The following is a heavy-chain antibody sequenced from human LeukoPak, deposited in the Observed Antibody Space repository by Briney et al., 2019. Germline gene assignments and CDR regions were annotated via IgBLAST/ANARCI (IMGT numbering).Heavy chain of an antibody. Sequence: ASVKVSCKASGGTFSSYAISWVRQAPGQGLEWMGRIIPILGIANYAQKFQGRVTITADKSTSTAYMELSSLRSEDTAAYYCAGAIGLPVSHYWGQGTLVTVSS. CDR1: GGTFSSYA. D-gene: IGHD3/OR15-3a*01. CDR2: IIPILGIA. CDR3: AGAIGLPVSHY. V-gene: IGHV1-69*04. J-gene: IGHJ4*02.